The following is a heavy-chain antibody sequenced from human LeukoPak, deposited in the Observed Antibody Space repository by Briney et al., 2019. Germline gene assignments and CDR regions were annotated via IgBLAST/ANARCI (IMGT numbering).Heavy chain of an antibody. J-gene: IGHJ4*02. V-gene: IGHV4-4*07. CDR3: ARARGGSGSYGHFDY. CDR2: IYSSGST. Sequence: SEALSLTCTVSGASISSYYWTWIRQPAGEGLEWIGRIYSSGSTNYNPSLKSRVTMSLDTSKNQFSLRLSSVTPADTAVYYCARARGGSGSYGHFDYWGQGNLVTVSS. D-gene: IGHD1-26*01. CDR1: GASISSYY.